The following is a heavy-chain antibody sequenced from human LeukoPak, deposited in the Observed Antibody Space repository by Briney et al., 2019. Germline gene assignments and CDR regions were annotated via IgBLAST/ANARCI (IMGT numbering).Heavy chain of an antibody. CDR3: ARSKDIVVVPASRSFDY. V-gene: IGHV4-34*01. D-gene: IGHD2-2*01. J-gene: IGHJ4*02. Sequence: SETLSLTCAVYGGSFSGYYWSWIRQPPGKGLEWIGELNHSGSTNYNPSLKSRVTISVDTSKNQFSLKLSSVTAADTAVYYCARSKDIVVVPASRSFDYWGQGTLVTVSS. CDR1: GGSFSGYY. CDR2: LNHSGST.